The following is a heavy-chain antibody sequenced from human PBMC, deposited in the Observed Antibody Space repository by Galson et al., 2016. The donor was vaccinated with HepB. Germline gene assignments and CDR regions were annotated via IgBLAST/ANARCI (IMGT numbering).Heavy chain of an antibody. D-gene: IGHD2-21*01. CDR3: AKDRGGVIAAPGKYYFYGMDV. CDR2: ISWNSGAK. J-gene: IGHJ6*04. Sequence: SLRLSCAASGFNFEGYAMHWVRQAPGKGLERVSGISWNSGAKGYADSVKGRFTISRDNTKNSLYLQMNSLRAEDTALYYCAKDRGGVIAAPGKYYFYGMDVWGKRAPFTASS. CDR1: GFNFEGYA. V-gene: IGHV3-9*01.